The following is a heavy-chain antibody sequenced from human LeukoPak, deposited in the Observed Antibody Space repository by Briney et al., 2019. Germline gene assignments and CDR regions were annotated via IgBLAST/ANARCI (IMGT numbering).Heavy chain of an antibody. Sequence: MPSETLSLTCTVSGGSICSTTHYWRWIRQPPGKGLEWLGYIYHSGTTNYNPSLRSRVTISVDTSKTQFSLKLTSLTAADTAVYYCARAAALRYFSGADRRADAFDIWGQGTMVTVSS. D-gene: IGHD3-9*01. CDR1: GGSICSTTHY. CDR3: ARAAALRYFSGADRRADAFDI. J-gene: IGHJ3*02. V-gene: IGHV4-61*01. CDR2: IYHSGTT.